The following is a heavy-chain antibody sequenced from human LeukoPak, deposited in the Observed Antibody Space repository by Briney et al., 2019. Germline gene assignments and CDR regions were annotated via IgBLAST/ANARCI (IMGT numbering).Heavy chain of an antibody. V-gene: IGHV3-21*01. Sequence: GGSLRLSCAASGFTFSSYSMNWVRQAPGKGLEWVSSISSSSSYIYYADSVKGRFTISRDNAKNSLYLQMNSLRAEDTAVYYCAKDKASRWYFDLWGRGTLVTVSS. CDR1: GFTFSSYS. CDR2: ISSSSSYI. CDR3: AKDKASRWYFDL. J-gene: IGHJ2*01.